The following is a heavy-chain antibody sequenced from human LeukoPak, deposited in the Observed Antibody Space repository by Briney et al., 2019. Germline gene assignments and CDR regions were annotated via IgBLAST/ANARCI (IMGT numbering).Heavy chain of an antibody. J-gene: IGHJ3*02. CDR3: ARRVAGTDHDAFDI. Sequence: GESLEISCTPSGYSFTTYWIAWVRQLPGKGLEWMGIIYPDDSDTRYSPSFQGQVTIAADKSITTAYLQWSSLRASDSGMYYCARRVAGTDHDAFDIWGQGTMVTVSS. V-gene: IGHV5-51*01. CDR1: GYSFTTYW. CDR2: IYPDDSDT. D-gene: IGHD1-26*01.